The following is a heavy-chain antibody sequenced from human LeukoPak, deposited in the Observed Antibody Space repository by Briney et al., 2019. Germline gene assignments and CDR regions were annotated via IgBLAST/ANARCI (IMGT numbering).Heavy chain of an antibody. D-gene: IGHD3-10*01. V-gene: IGHV4-39*01. Sequence: PSETLSLTCTVSGASVSSSRDYWGWIRQPPGKGLEWIGSIYYTGSTYYNPSLKSRVTISVDTSKNQFSLNLSSVTAADTAAYYCARRGGIIRGVASYYYMDVWGKGTTVTISS. CDR2: IYYTGST. CDR1: GASVSSSRDY. CDR3: ARRGGIIRGVASYYYMDV. J-gene: IGHJ6*03.